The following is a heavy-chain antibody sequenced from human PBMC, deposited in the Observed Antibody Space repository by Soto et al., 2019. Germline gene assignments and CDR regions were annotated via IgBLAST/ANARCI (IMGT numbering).Heavy chain of an antibody. D-gene: IGHD3-3*01. V-gene: IGHV1-18*04. CDR3: ARGHFDFWSGYPIEY. CDR2: VSTYNGDT. J-gene: IGHJ4*02. CDR1: GYTFSNYG. Sequence: QVQLVQSGAEVRKPGASVKVSCKASGYTFSNYGIYWLRQAPGQGLEWLGWVSTYNGDTNYAQKFHDRVTITTHASARTASMELRSLNSDDTAVYYCARGHFDFWSGYPIEYWGQGTSVTVSS.